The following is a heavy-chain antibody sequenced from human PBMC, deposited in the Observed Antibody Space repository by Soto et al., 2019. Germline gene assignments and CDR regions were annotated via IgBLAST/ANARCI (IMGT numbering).Heavy chain of an antibody. CDR2: INAGNGNT. Sequence: ASVKVSCKASGYTFSSYTIHWVRQAPGQRLEWMGWINAGNGNTKYSQKFQGRVTITRDTSASTAYMELSSLRSEDTAVYYCASESYGGEFDYWGQGTLVTVSS. J-gene: IGHJ4*02. V-gene: IGHV1-3*01. CDR3: ASESYGGEFDY. D-gene: IGHD4-17*01. CDR1: GYTFSSYT.